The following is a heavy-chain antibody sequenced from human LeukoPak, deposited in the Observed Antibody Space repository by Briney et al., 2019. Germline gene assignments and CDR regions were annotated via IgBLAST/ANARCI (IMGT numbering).Heavy chain of an antibody. V-gene: IGHV3-23*01. CDR1: GFTFAGYA. CDR3: AHWGSSEPFDY. D-gene: IGHD6-6*01. CDR2: ISGSGGIT. J-gene: IGHJ4*02. Sequence: GGSLRLSCAASGFTFAGYAMTWVRQAPGKGLEWVSLISGSGGITYYADVVKGRFTISRDNSKNALYLRMNSLRAEDTAVYYCAHWGSSEPFDYWGQGTLVTASS.